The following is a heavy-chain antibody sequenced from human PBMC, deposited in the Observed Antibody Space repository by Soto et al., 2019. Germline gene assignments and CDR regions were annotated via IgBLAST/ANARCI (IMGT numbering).Heavy chain of an antibody. V-gene: IGHV1-3*04. D-gene: IGHD6-19*01. CDR1: GYSFMSYT. CDR2: INTGNGFP. CDR3: ATNPSGFGAFDT. J-gene: IGHJ3*02. Sequence: QAQLVQSGAEVEKPGASVKVSCRASGYSFMSYTLYWLRQAPGQRLEWMGWINTGNGFPKYSQNFQGRVTFTRDTSTNTAYMDLGSLTSEDTAVYYCATNPSGFGAFDTWGQGTMVAVSS.